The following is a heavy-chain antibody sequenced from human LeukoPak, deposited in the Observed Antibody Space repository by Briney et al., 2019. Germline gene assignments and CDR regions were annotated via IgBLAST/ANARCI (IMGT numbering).Heavy chain of an antibody. CDR3: ARDSVYSTSTTYY. CDR1: GFTFSSSW. Sequence: GGSLRLSCAASGFTFSSSWMHWVRQAPGKGLVWVSSISSDGSGTRYADSVKGRFTISRDNAKNMLYLQMNSLRAEDTAVYYCARDSVYSTSTTYYWGQGTLLTVSS. V-gene: IGHV3-74*01. D-gene: IGHD6-13*01. J-gene: IGHJ4*02. CDR2: ISSDGSGT.